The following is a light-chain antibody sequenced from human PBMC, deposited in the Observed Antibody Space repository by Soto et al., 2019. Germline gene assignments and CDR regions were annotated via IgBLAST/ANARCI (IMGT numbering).Light chain of an antibody. Sequence: EIVMTQSPATLSVSPGERAPLACRASQSVSSNLAWYQQKPGQATRLIIYGASTRANGIPARFSGSGSGTEFTLTISSLQSEDFAVYYCQQYNNWPPWTFGQGTKVDIK. CDR2: GAS. CDR1: QSVSSN. CDR3: QQYNNWPPWT. V-gene: IGKV3-15*01. J-gene: IGKJ1*01.